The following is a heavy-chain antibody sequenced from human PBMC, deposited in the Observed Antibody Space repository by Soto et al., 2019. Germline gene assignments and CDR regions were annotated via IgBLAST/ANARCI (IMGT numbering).Heavy chain of an antibody. CDR3: ASAIYSGAWSSFDY. V-gene: IGHV4-39*01. J-gene: IGHJ4*02. CDR1: GGSISNTNYY. D-gene: IGHD2-21*02. Sequence: PSETMSLTCTVSGGSISNTNYYWVWIRQPPGKGLEWIGNIYHSGTTYYNPSLKSRVTISVDTSKNQLSLKLTSVTAADTAVYYCASAIYSGAWSSFDYWGQGTLVTVSS. CDR2: IYHSGTT.